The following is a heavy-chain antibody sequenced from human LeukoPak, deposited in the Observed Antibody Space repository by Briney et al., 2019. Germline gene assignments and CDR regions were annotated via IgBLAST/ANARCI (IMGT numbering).Heavy chain of an antibody. D-gene: IGHD2-2*01. CDR2: INPNSGGT. J-gene: IGHJ4*02. V-gene: IGHV1-2*02. CDR3: ARGGRYCRSTSCWDF. Sequence: VASVKVSCKASGYTFTGYYMHWVRQAPGQGLEWMGWINPNSGGTNYAQKFQGRVTMTRDTSISTVYMELSRLRSDDTALYYCARGGRYCRSTSCWDFWGQGTLVTVSS. CDR1: GYTFTGYY.